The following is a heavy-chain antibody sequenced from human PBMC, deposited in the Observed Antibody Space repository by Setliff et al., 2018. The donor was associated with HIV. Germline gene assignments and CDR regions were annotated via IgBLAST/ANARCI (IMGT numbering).Heavy chain of an antibody. CDR3: ARGRWLQSFDY. CDR2: ISAYNGNT. CDR1: GYTFTNYG. Sequence: ASVKVSCKASGYTFTNYGVNWVRQAPGQGLEWMGWISAYNGNTNYAQKLQGRVTMTTDTSTSTAYMELRSLRSDDTAVYYCARGRWLQSFDYWGQGTLVTVSS. D-gene: IGHD5-12*01. J-gene: IGHJ4*02. V-gene: IGHV1-18*01.